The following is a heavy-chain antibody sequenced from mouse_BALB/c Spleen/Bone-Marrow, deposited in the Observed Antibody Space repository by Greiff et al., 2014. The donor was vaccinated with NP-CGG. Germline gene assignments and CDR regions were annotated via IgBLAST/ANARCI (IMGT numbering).Heavy chain of an antibody. CDR2: INPGSGGA. J-gene: IGHJ2*01. V-gene: IGHV1-54*01. CDR1: GYAFTNYL. Sequence: QVQLQQSGAELVRPGTAVNVSCKASGYAFTNYLIEWVKQRPGQGLEWIGVINPGSGGANYNEKFKGKATLTADKSSSTAYMQLSSLTSDDSAVYFCARFGRYYFDYWGPGHHSHSLL. CDR3: ARFGRYYFDY.